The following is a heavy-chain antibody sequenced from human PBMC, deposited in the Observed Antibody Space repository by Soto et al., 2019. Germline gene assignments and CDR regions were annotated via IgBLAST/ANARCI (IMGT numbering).Heavy chain of an antibody. D-gene: IGHD3-3*01. CDR1: GGTFSSYA. Sequence: SVKVSCKASGGTFSSYAISWVRQAPGQGLEWMGGIIPIFGTANYAQKFQGRVTITADESTSTAYMELSSLRSEDTAVYYCARSNRPPPIFGVVITLAYYGMDVWGQGTTVTVSS. CDR2: IIPIFGTA. CDR3: ARSNRPPPIFGVVITLAYYGMDV. J-gene: IGHJ6*02. V-gene: IGHV1-69*13.